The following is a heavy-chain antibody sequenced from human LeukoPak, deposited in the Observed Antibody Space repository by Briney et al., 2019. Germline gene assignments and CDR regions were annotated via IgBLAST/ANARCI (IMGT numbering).Heavy chain of an antibody. J-gene: IGHJ4*02. CDR1: GVSINSNYYS. V-gene: IGHV4-39*01. Sequence: SETLSLTCTISGVSINSNYYSWGWIRQPPGKGLEWIGSVAYSGSTFHNPSLKSRLSIYSDTSKNQFSLRLTSVTAADTAVYYCARHADCLGDCYRNWGQGTLVTVSS. CDR2: VAYSGST. D-gene: IGHD2-21*01. CDR3: ARHADCLGDCYRN.